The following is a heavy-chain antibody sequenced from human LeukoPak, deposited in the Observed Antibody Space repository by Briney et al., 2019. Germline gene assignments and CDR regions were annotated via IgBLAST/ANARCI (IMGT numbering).Heavy chain of an antibody. CDR3: ARVDSRYGCPFDY. V-gene: IGHV4-61*02. D-gene: IGHD4-17*01. CDR2: IYTSGST. Sequence: SETLSLTCTVSGGSISSGSYYWSWIRQPAGKGLEWIGRIYTSGSTNSNPSLTSRVTISVHTSKNQFSLKLSSVTAADTAVYYCARVDSRYGCPFDYWGQGTLVTVSS. CDR1: GGSISSGSYY. J-gene: IGHJ4*02.